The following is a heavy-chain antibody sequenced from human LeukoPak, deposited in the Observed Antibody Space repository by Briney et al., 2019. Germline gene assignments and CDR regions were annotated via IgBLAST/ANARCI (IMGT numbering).Heavy chain of an antibody. D-gene: IGHD2-2*01. CDR2: ISWNSDSI. CDR1: GFTFADYA. CDR3: AKRGIVGPEYFQH. V-gene: IGHV3-9*01. J-gene: IGHJ1*01. Sequence: PGGSLRLSCAASGFTFADYAMHWVRQAPGKGLEWVSGISWNSDSIGYADSVKGRFTISRDNSKNTLYLQMNSLRAEDTAVYYCAKRGIVGPEYFQHWGQGTLVTVSS.